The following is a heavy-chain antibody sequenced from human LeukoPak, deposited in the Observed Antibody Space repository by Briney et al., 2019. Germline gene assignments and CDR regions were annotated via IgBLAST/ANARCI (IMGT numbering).Heavy chain of an antibody. Sequence: GGSLRLSCAASGFTVSSNYMSWVRQAPGQGLEWVSVIYSGGSTYYADSVKGRFTISRDYSKNTLYLQMNSLRAEDTAVYYCARDVTTVTTKSYYYYYMDVWGKGTTVTVSS. CDR3: ARDVTTVTTKSYYYYYMDV. J-gene: IGHJ6*03. CDR2: IYSGGST. D-gene: IGHD4-11*01. V-gene: IGHV3-53*01. CDR1: GFTVSSNY.